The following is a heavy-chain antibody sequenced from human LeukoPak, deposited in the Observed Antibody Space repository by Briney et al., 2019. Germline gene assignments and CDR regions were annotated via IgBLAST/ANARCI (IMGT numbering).Heavy chain of an antibody. V-gene: IGHV1-69*05. Sequence: ASVKVSCKASGGTFSSYVISWMRQAPGQGLEWMGGLIPIFGTAHNAQKFQGRVTITTDESTRTAYMELNSLRSKDTAVYYCARAPYFASSASPLGWFDPWGQGTLVTVSS. CDR1: GGTFSSYV. CDR3: ARAPYFASSASPLGWFDP. J-gene: IGHJ5*02. CDR2: LIPIFGTA. D-gene: IGHD2/OR15-2a*01.